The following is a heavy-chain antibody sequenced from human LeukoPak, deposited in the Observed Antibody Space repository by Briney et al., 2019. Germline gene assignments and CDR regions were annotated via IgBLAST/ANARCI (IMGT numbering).Heavy chain of an antibody. CDR3: ASNEGSGRYFVL. D-gene: IGHD3-10*01. V-gene: IGHV4-31*03. CDR1: GGSISSGGYY. CDR2: IYYSGST. J-gene: IGHJ2*01. Sequence: KSSETLSLTCTVSGGSISSGGYYWSWIRQHPGKGLEWIGYIYYSGSTYYNPSLKSRVTISVDTSKNQFSLKLSSVTAADTAVYYCASNEGSGRYFVLWGRGTLVTVSS.